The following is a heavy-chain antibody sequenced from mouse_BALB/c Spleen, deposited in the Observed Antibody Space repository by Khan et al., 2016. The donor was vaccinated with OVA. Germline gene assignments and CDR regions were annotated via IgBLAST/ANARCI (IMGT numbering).Heavy chain of an antibody. CDR1: GYSITSDYA. Sequence: EVQLQESGPDLVKPSQSLSLTCTVTGYSITSDYAWNWIRQFPGNKLEWMGYISSSGSTNYNPALKSRISITRNTSKNQFFLQLNSVTTEDTATYYCARDGSRYNYDMDYGGQGTSVTVSS. D-gene: IGHD2-3*01. CDR2: ISSSGST. V-gene: IGHV3-2*02. J-gene: IGHJ4*01. CDR3: ARDGSRYNYDMDY.